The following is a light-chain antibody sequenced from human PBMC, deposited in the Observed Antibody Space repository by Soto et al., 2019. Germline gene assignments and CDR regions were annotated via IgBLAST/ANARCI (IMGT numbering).Light chain of an antibody. CDR1: QSVSSSY. CDR3: QQHNSAPWT. Sequence: EIVLTQSPGTLSLSPGERATLSCRASQSVSSSYLVWYQQKPGQAPRLLIYGASTRATGIPDRFSGSGSGTDFTLTISRLEPEDFAVYYCQQHNSAPWTFGQGTKVEIK. J-gene: IGKJ1*01. CDR2: GAS. V-gene: IGKV3-20*01.